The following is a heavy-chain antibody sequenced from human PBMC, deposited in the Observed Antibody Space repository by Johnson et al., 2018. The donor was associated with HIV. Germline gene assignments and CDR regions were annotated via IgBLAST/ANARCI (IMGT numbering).Heavy chain of an antibody. J-gene: IGHJ3*02. CDR3: AKDLYYYGPDAFDI. V-gene: IGHV3-NL1*01. CDR1: GFTFDDYG. D-gene: IGHD3-10*01. CDR2: IYTGGST. Sequence: QVQLVESGGGVVRPGGSLRLSCAASGFTFDDYGMSWVRQAPGKGLEWVSVIYTGGSTHYADSVKGRFTISRDNSNNTLYLQMNSLRAEDTAVYYCAKDLYYYGPDAFDIWGQGTMVTVSS.